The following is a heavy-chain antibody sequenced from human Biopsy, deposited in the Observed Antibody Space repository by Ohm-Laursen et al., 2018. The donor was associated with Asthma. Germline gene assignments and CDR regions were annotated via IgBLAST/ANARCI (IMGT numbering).Heavy chain of an antibody. CDR3: AREAYDILTGYYGGGGMDV. Sequence: SSVKVSCKASGYTFTSYGISWVRQAPGQALEWMGWISAYNGNTNYAQKLQGRVTMTTDTSTSTAYMELRSLRSDDTAVYYCAREAYDILTGYYGGGGMDVWGQGTTVTVSS. CDR1: GYTFTSYG. CDR2: ISAYNGNT. J-gene: IGHJ6*02. D-gene: IGHD3-9*01. V-gene: IGHV1-18*04.